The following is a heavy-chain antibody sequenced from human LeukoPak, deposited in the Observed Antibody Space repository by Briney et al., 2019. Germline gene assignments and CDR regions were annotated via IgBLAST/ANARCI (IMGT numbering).Heavy chain of an antibody. J-gene: IGHJ4*02. Sequence: GGSLRLSCAASGFTFSSYSMNWVRQAPGKGLEWVSSISSSSSYIYYADSVKGRFTISRDNAKNSLYLQMNSLRAEDTAVYYRARDRDAVTTGIFDYWGQGTLVTVSS. CDR1: GFTFSSYS. D-gene: IGHD4-17*01. V-gene: IGHV3-21*01. CDR2: ISSSSSYI. CDR3: ARDRDAVTTGIFDY.